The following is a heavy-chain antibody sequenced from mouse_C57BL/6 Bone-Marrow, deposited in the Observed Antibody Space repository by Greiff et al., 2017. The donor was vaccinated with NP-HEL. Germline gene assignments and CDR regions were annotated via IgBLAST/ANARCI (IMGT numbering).Heavy chain of an antibody. CDR1: GFTFTNSY. Sequence: EVQLQQSVAELVRPGASVKFSCTASGFTFTNSYMHWVNQRPEKGLEWIGMIDPSNGNTNYPPKFQGKATITVDTSSNTDYLQLSSLTSEDTAIYYCDSVDYGDYPLFDYWGQGTTLTVSS. CDR3: DSVDYGDYPLFDY. J-gene: IGHJ2*01. V-gene: IGHV14-3*01. CDR2: IDPSNGNT. D-gene: IGHD2-13*01.